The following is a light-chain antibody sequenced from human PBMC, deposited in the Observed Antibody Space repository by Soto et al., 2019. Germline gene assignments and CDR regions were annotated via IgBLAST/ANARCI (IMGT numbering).Light chain of an antibody. V-gene: IGLV2-23*02. Sequence: QSALTQPASVSGSPGQSITISCTGTSNYNLVSWYQQHPGKAPKLVIYEVSERPSGVSNRFSSSKSGNTTSLTISGLQAEDEADYYCCSYPGSSILYVFGTGTKLTVL. CDR3: CSYPGSSILYV. CDR2: EVS. J-gene: IGLJ1*01. CDR1: SNYNL.